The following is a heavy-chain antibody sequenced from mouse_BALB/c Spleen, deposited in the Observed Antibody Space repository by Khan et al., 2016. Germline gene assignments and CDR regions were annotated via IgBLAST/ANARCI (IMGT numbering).Heavy chain of an antibody. CDR2: INTYTGEP. D-gene: IGHD1-1*01. V-gene: IGHV9-3-1*01. J-gene: IGHJ1*01. CDR3: ARYRYYYGSSKYFDV. Sequence: QIQLVQSGPELKKPGETVKISCKASGYTFTNYGMNWVKQAPGKDLKWMGWINTYTGEPTYADDFKGRFAFSLETSASTAYLQINNLRNEDTATYFCARYRYYYGSSKYFDVWGAGTMVTVSS. CDR1: GYTFTNYG.